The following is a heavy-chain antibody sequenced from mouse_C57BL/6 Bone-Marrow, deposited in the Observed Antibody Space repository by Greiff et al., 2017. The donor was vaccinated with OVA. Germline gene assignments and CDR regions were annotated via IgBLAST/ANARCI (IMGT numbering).Heavy chain of an antibody. CDR3: ARGDNYYSNYDAMDY. CDR1: GYTFTDYN. CDR2: INPNNGGT. J-gene: IGHJ4*01. D-gene: IGHD2-5*01. Sequence: EVKLMESGPELVKPGASVKIPCKASGYTFTDYNMDWVKQSHGKSLEWIGDINPNNGGTIYNQKFKGKATLTVDKSSSTAYMELRSLTSEDTAVYYCARGDNYYSNYDAMDYWGQGTSVTVSS. V-gene: IGHV1-18*01.